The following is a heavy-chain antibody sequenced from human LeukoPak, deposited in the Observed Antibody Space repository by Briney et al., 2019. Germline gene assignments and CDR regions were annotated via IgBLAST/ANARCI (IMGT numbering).Heavy chain of an antibody. CDR2: INPNSGNT. CDR3: ARGQWGSGSYRFDP. Sequence: GASVKVSCKASGYTFSSYDINWVRQATGQGLEWVGWINPNSGNTGYTQKFQGRVTITRNTSISTAYMELSSLRSEDTAVYYCARGQWGSGSYRFDPWGQGTLVTVSS. V-gene: IGHV1-8*03. J-gene: IGHJ5*02. D-gene: IGHD1-26*01. CDR1: GYTFSSYD.